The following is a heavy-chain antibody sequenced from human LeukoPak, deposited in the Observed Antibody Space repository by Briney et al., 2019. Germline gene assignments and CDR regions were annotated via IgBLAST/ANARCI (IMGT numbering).Heavy chain of an antibody. CDR3: ARGYRGYSYAYAWFDY. J-gene: IGHJ4*02. V-gene: IGHV4-34*01. Sequence: SETLSLTCAVYGGSFSGYYWSWIRQPPGKGLEWIGEINHSGRTNYNPSLKSRVTISVDTSKNQFSLKLTSVTAADTAVYYCARGYRGYSYAYAWFDYWGQGTLVTVSS. CDR2: INHSGRT. D-gene: IGHD5-18*01. CDR1: GGSFSGYY.